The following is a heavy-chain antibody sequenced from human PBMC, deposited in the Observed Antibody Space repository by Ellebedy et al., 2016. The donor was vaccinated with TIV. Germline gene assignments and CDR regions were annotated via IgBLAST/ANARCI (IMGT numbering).Heavy chain of an antibody. CDR2: IYYTGSA. V-gene: IGHV4-59*08. D-gene: IGHD4-11*01. CDR3: ARGRAYDSNPETDFDY. Sequence: MPSETLSLTCTVSGGSLSRYYWSWIRQPPGKGLEWIGYIYYTGSAIYNPSLKSRLTMSVDTSKNDISLKLRSVTAADTAVYYCARGRAYDSNPETDFDYWGQGILVTVSS. CDR1: GGSLSRYY. J-gene: IGHJ4*02.